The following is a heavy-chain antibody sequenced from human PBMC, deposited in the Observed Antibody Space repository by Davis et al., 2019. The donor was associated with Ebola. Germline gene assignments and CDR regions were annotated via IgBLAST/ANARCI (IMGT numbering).Heavy chain of an antibody. J-gene: IGHJ5*02. Sequence: GESLKISCAASGFTFSRYWMHWVRQAPGKGLVWVSRINSDGSSTSYADSVKGRFTISRDNAKNTLYLQMNSLRAEDTAVYYWARGTNYYDSSGQPENWFDPWGQGTLVTVSS. CDR2: INSDGSST. CDR1: GFTFSRYW. D-gene: IGHD3-22*01. CDR3: ARGTNYYDSSGQPENWFDP. V-gene: IGHV3-74*01.